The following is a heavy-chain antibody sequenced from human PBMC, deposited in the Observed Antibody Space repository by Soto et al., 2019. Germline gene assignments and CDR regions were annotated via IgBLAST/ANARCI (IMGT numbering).Heavy chain of an antibody. D-gene: IGHD6-13*01. CDR3: ASDSTSWYWEASYYYGMDV. J-gene: IGHJ6*02. Sequence: LRLSCAASRFTFRSYSMNLVRHARGKGLEWVSAISSSSSYIYYADSLNGRCTSSRDNSKKSMYLKMNSMRAEDMDVYYCASDSTSWYWEASYYYGMDVWGQGTTVTVSS. CDR2: ISSSSSYI. CDR1: RFTFRSYS. V-gene: IGHV3-21*01.